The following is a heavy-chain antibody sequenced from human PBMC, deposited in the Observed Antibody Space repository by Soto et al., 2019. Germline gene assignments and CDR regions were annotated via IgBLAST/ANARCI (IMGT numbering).Heavy chain of an antibody. CDR1: GGSISSGGYY. J-gene: IGHJ4*02. D-gene: IGHD2-15*01. CDR3: ARAVGGGGNYYFDY. CDR2: IYYSGST. V-gene: IGHV4-31*03. Sequence: QVQLQESGPGLVKPSQTLSLTCTVSGGSISSGGYYWSWIRQHPGKGLEWIGYIYYSGSTYYNPSLKSRVTISVDPSKNQFSLKLSSVTAADTAVYYCARAVGGGGNYYFDYWGQGTLVTVSS.